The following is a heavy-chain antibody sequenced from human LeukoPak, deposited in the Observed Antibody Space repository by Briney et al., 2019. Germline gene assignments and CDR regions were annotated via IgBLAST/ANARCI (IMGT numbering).Heavy chain of an antibody. CDR3: ARSLDSSGYYIFDL. CDR2: FYHSGST. J-gene: IGHJ2*01. D-gene: IGHD3-22*01. Sequence: SETLSLTCTVSGGSISSGDYYWSWIRQPPGKGLEWIGSFYHSGSTYYNPSLKSRVTISVDTSKNQFSLKLSSMTAADTAVYYCARSLDSSGYYIFDLWGRGTLATVSS. CDR1: GGSISSGDYY. V-gene: IGHV4-39*07.